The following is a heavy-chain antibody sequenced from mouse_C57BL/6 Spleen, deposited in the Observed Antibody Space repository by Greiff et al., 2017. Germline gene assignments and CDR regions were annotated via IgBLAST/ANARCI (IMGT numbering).Heavy chain of an antibody. CDR1: GFSLTSYG. D-gene: IGHD1-1*01. Sequence: QVHVKQSGPGLVQPSQSLSITCTVSGFSLTSYGVHWVRQSPGKGLEWLGVIWSGGSTDYNAAFISRLSISKDNSKSQVFFKMNSLQADDTAIYYCARRDYYGSSYCAMDYWGQGTSVTVSS. CDR2: IWSGGST. CDR3: ARRDYYGSSYCAMDY. J-gene: IGHJ4*01. V-gene: IGHV2-2*01.